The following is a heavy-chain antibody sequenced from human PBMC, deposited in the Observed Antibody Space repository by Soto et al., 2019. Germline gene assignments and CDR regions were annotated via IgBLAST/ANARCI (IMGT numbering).Heavy chain of an antibody. CDR1: GGSISSYY. J-gene: IGHJ4*02. CDR3: AREGDGAAASY. D-gene: IGHD6-25*01. CDR2: IYYSGST. Sequence: QVQLQESGPGLVKPSETLSLTCTVSGGSISSYYCSWIRQPPGKGLEWIGYIYYSGSTNYNPSLKSRVTISVDTSKNQFSLKLSSVTAADTAVYYCAREGDGAAASYWGQGTLVTVSS. V-gene: IGHV4-59*01.